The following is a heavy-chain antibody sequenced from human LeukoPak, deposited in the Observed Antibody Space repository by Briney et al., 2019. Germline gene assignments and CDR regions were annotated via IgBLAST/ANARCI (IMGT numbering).Heavy chain of an antibody. J-gene: IGHJ4*02. Sequence: GGSLRLSCAASGFTFSSYAMHWVRQAPGKGLEWVAVISYDGSNKYYADSVKGRFTISRDNSKNTLYLQMNSLRAEDTAVYYCARDGHYDYVWGSYRPGSLDYWGQGTLVTVSS. CDR2: ISYDGSNK. D-gene: IGHD3-16*02. CDR1: GFTFSSYA. V-gene: IGHV3-30*04. CDR3: ARDGHYDYVWGSYRPGSLDY.